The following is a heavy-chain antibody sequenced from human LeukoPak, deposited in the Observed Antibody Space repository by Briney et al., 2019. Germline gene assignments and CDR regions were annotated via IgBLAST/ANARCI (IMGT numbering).Heavy chain of an antibody. V-gene: IGHV5-51*01. CDR1: GYSFTSYW. CDR2: IYPGDSDT. CDR3: ARGPPVMDTIQYFDY. J-gene: IGHJ4*02. Sequence: GESLKISCKGSGYSFTSYWIGWVRQMPGKGLEWMGIIYPGDSDTRYSPSFQGQVTISADKSISTAYLQWSSLKASDTAMYYCARGPPVMDTIQYFDYWGQGTLVTVSS. D-gene: IGHD5-24*01.